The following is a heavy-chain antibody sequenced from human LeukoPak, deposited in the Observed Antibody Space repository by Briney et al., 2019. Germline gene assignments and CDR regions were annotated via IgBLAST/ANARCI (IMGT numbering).Heavy chain of an antibody. J-gene: IGHJ6*02. Sequence: PSETLSLTCTVSGGSISSYYWSWIRQPPGKGLEWIGYIYYSGGTNYNPSLKSRVTISVDTSKNQFSLKLSSVTAADTAVYYCARHGFGSYGFYGMDVWGQGTTVTVSS. D-gene: IGHD5-18*01. V-gene: IGHV4-59*08. CDR3: ARHGFGSYGFYGMDV. CDR1: GGSISSYY. CDR2: IYYSGGT.